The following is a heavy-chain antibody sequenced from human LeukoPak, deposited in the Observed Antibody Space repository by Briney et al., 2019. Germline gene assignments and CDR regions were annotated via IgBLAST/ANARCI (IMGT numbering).Heavy chain of an antibody. V-gene: IGHV4-59*12. CDR2: IYYSGST. CDR1: GGSISSYY. J-gene: IGHJ4*02. CDR3: ARAFNYDFWSGYEESFFDY. D-gene: IGHD3-3*01. Sequence: PSETLSLTCTVSGGSISSYYWSWIRQPPGKGLEWIGYIYYSGSTNYNPSLKSRVTISVDTSKNQFSLKLSSVTAADTAVYYCARAFNYDFWSGYEESFFDYWGQGTLVTVSS.